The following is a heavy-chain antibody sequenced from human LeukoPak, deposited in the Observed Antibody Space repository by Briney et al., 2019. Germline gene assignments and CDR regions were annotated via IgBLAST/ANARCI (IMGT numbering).Heavy chain of an antibody. J-gene: IGHJ4*02. CDR2: ISAYNGNT. V-gene: IGHV1-18*01. CDR1: GYTFTSYG. Sequence: GASVKVSCKASGYTFTSYGISWVRQAPGQGLEWMGWISAYNGNTNYAQKLQGRVTMTTDTSTSTAYMELRSLRSDDTAVYYCARDPPGSSWYYFDYWGKGTLVTVSS. D-gene: IGHD6-13*01. CDR3: ARDPPGSSWYYFDY.